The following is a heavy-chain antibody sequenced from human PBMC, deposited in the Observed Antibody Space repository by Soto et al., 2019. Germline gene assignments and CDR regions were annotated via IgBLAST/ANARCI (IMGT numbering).Heavy chain of an antibody. CDR3: ARVGGTTVTTVGDISWFDP. D-gene: IGHD4-17*01. CDR2: INHSGST. Sequence: PSETLSLTCAVYGGSFSGYYWSWIRQPPGKGLEWIGEINHSGSTNYNPSLKSRVTISVDTSKNQFSLKLSSVTAADTAVYYCARVGGTTVTTVGDISWFDPWGQGTLVTVSS. J-gene: IGHJ5*02. CDR1: GGSFSGYY. V-gene: IGHV4-34*01.